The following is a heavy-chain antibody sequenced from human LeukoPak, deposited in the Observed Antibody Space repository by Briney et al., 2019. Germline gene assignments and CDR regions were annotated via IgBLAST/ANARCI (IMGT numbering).Heavy chain of an antibody. D-gene: IGHD6-13*01. CDR2: IYYSGST. J-gene: IGHJ4*02. V-gene: IGHV4-59*12. Sequence: PLETLSLTCTVSGGSISSYYWSWIRQPPGKGLEWIGYIYYSGSTNYNPSLKSRVTISVDTSKNQFSLKVNSVTTADTAVYYCAREGRGQQLTPIDYWGPGALVTVSS. CDR3: AREGRGQQLTPIDY. CDR1: GGSISSYY.